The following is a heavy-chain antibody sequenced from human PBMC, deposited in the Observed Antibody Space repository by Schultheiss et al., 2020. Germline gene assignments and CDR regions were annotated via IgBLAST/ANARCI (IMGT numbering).Heavy chain of an antibody. V-gene: IGHV4-59*01. D-gene: IGHD6-19*01. CDR3: ARGGWTEEDY. J-gene: IGHJ4*02. CDR2: IYYSGST. CDR1: GGSISSYY. Sequence: SETLSLTCTVSGGSISSYYWSWIRQPPGKGLEWIGYIYYSGSTYYNPSLKSRVTISVDTSKNQFSLKLSSVTAADTAVYYCARGGWTEEDYWGQGTLVTVSS.